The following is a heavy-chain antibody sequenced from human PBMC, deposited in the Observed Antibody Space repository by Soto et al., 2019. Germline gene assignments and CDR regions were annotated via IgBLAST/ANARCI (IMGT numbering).Heavy chain of an antibody. CDR3: ARHLGPTGVMD. Sequence: QLQLQESGPGLVRPSETLSLTCAVSGDYIGSSAYFWGWTRQSPGKGLEWIASIGPGGNSNYNPSLKGRATNQLDATTNHFALTVTAVTAADTAIYFFARHLGPTGVMDWGKGLLVTVSS. V-gene: IGHV4-39*01. J-gene: IGHJ4*02. CDR1: GDYIGSSAYF. CDR2: IGPGGNS. D-gene: IGHD3-16*01.